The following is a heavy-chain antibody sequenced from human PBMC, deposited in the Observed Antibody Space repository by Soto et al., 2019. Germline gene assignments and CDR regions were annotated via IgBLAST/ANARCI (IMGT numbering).Heavy chain of an antibody. CDR2: ISAYNGNT. CDR1: GYTFTSYG. Sequence: QVQLVQSGAEVKKPGASVKVSCKASGYTFTSYGISWVRQAPGQGLEWMGWISAYNGNTNYAQKLQGRVTMTTDTSTSTAYMELKIRRSDDTAVYYCARAYYYGSGSYLYYYINIDVWGKGTTVTVFS. D-gene: IGHD3-10*01. V-gene: IGHV1-18*01. CDR3: ARAYYYGSGSYLYYYINIDV. J-gene: IGHJ6*03.